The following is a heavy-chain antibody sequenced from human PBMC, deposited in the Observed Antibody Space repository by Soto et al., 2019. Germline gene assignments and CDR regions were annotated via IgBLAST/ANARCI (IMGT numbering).Heavy chain of an antibody. CDR1: GGTFSSYT. CDR3: ARAAKGTVTGDY. Sequence: QVQLVQSGAEVKKPGSSVKVSCKASGGTFSSYTISWVRQAPGQGLEWMGRIIPILGIANYAQKFQGRVTITADKSTSTAYMELSSLRSEDTAVYYCARAAKGTVTGDYWGQGTLVTVSS. J-gene: IGHJ4*02. V-gene: IGHV1-69*02. D-gene: IGHD4-17*01. CDR2: IIPILGIA.